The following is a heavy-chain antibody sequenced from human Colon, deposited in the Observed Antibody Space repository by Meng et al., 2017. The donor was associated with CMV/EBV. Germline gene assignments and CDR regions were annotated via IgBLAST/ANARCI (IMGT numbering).Heavy chain of an antibody. CDR2: INPNSGGT. J-gene: IGHJ6*02. V-gene: IGHV1-2*02. CDR1: GYTFTGYY. Sequence: ASVKVSCKASGYTFTGYYMHWVRQAPGQGLEWMGWINPNSGGTNYAQKFQGRVTMTRDTSISTAYMELSRLRSDDTAVYYCARVRFLEWTTLFAVYYYGMDVWGQGTTVTVSS. CDR3: ARVRFLEWTTLFAVYYYGMDV. D-gene: IGHD3-3*01.